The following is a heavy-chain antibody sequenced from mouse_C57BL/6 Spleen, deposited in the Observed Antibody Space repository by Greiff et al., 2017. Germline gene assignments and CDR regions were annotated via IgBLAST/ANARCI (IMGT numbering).Heavy chain of an antibody. CDR2: ISSDGDYI. CDR3: TRAGDPAWFAY. J-gene: IGHJ3*01. CDR1: GFTFSSYA. V-gene: IGHV5-9-1*02. Sequence: DVQLVESGEGLVKPGGSLKLSCAASGFTFSSYAMSWVRQTPEKRLEWVAYISSDGDYIYYADTVKGRFTISRDNARNTLYLQMSSLKSEDTAMYYCTRAGDPAWFAYWGQGTLVTVSA. D-gene: IGHD2-13*01.